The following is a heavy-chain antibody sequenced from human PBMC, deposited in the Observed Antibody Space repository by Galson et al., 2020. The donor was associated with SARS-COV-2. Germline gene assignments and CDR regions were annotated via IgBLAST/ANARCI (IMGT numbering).Heavy chain of an antibody. D-gene: IGHD6-13*01. Sequence: GESLKISCAASGFTFDNYGMHWVRQAPGKGLEWVGDVSSDGSNTYYADSVKGRFTISRDNSKTTLYLQMNSLRAEDTAVYYCAKDVGGIGIPPYLDSWGQGTLVTVSS. CDR3: AKDVGGIGIPPYLDS. CDR1: GFTFDNYG. V-gene: IGHV3-30*18. CDR2: VSSDGSNT. J-gene: IGHJ4*02.